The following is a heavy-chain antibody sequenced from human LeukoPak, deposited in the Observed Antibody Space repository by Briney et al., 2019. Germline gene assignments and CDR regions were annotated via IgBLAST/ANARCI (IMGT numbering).Heavy chain of an antibody. V-gene: IGHV3-7*03. J-gene: IGHJ4*02. D-gene: IGHD3-22*01. Sequence: GGSLRLSCAASTFTFSNYWMSWVRQAPGKGLEWVANIKQDGSEKYYVDSVKGRFTISRDNAKTSLYLQMNSLRAEDTAVYYCARDKEGYYDSSGYYDYWGQGTLVTVSS. CDR2: IKQDGSEK. CDR1: TFTFSNYW. CDR3: ARDKEGYYDSSGYYDY.